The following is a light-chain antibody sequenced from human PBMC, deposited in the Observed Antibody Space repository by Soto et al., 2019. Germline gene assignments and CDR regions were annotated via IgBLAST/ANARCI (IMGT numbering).Light chain of an antibody. V-gene: IGLV2-14*03. J-gene: IGLJ1*01. CDR1: SSDIGGYNY. CDR3: SSYTSSSTLFV. Sequence: QSVLTQPASVSGSPGQSIIISCTGTSSDIGGYNYVSWYQHHPGKAPKLIIYDVTNRPSGVSNRFSGSKSGNTASLTVSGLQAEDEADYYCSSYTSSSTLFVFGSGTKLTVL. CDR2: DVT.